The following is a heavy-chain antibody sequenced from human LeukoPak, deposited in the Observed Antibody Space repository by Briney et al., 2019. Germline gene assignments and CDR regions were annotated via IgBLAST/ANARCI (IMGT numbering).Heavy chain of an antibody. D-gene: IGHD3-10*01. V-gene: IGHV4-39*01. CDR1: GGSISSSSYY. J-gene: IGHJ4*02. Sequence: SETLSLTCTVSGGSISSSSYYWGWIRQPPGKGLEWIGNIYYSGSTNYNPSLKSRVTISVDTSKNQFSLKLSSVTAADTAVYYCASIWFGDGYFDYWGQGTLVTVSS. CDR2: IYYSGST. CDR3: ASIWFGDGYFDY.